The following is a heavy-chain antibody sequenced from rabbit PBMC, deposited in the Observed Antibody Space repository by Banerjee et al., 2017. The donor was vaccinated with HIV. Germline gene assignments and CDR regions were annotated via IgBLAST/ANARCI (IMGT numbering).Heavy chain of an antibody. CDR1: GIDFSHYG. CDR2: IYAGSSGST. Sequence: QEQVVESGGGLVTLGGSLKLSCKASGIDFSHYGISWVRQAPGKGLEWIACIYAGSSGSTYYASWAKGRFTISKTSSTTVTLQMTSLTAADMATYFCARGWNGGVGDGGIYFGLWGPGTLVTVS. CDR3: ARGWNGGVGDGGIYFGL. J-gene: IGHJ4*01. D-gene: IGHD2-1*01. V-gene: IGHV1S45*01.